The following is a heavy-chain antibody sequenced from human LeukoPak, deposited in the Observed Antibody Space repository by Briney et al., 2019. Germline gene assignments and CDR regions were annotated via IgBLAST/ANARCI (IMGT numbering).Heavy chain of an antibody. J-gene: IGHJ4*02. Sequence: GSLRLSCAASGFTFSSYPMHWVRQVPGKGLEWVAVISYDGSNKYYADSVKGRFTISRDNSKNTLYLQMSSLRVEDTAMYYCASKYCSSTSCLDYWGQGTLVTVSS. CDR1: GFTFSSYP. V-gene: IGHV3-30-3*01. CDR2: ISYDGSNK. D-gene: IGHD2-2*01. CDR3: ASKYCSSTSCLDY.